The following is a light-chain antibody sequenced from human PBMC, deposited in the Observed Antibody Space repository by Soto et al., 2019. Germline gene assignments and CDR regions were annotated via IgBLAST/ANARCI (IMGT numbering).Light chain of an antibody. CDR1: SSDVGNYNF. CDR3: CSYAGGYTYV. CDR2: DVS. Sequence: QSVLTQPRSVSGSPGQSVTISCTGTSSDVGNYNFVSWYQQHPGKAPKLMIYDVSERPSGVPDRFSASKSGNTASLTISGLQADDEADYYCCSYAGGYTYVFGTGTKLPVL. V-gene: IGLV2-11*01. J-gene: IGLJ1*01.